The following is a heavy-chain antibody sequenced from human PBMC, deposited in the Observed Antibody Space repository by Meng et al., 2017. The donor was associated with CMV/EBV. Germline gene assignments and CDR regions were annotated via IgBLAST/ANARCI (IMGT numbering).Heavy chain of an antibody. CDR2: IYYSGST. CDR1: GGSISSGDSY. V-gene: IGHV4-30-4*08. D-gene: IGHD1-14*01. CDR3: ARVTSRVAGAFDY. J-gene: IGHJ4*02. Sequence: VQRQESGPGLVEPSQTLSLTCTVSGGSISSGDSYWSWIRQPPGKGLEWIGYIYYSGSTYYNPSLKSRVTISVDTSKNQFSLKLSSVTAADTAVYYCARVTSRVAGAFDYWGQGTLVTVSS.